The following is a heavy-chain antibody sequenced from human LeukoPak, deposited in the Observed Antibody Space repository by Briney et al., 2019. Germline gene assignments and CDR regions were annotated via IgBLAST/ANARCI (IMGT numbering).Heavy chain of an antibody. Sequence: ASVKVSCKASGYTFTSYAMNWVRQAPGQGLEWMGWVNTNTGNPTYAQGFTGRFVFSLDTSVSTAYLQISSLKAEDTAVYYCARDNIRYDILTGLLTSGTTFDYWGQGTLVTVSS. V-gene: IGHV7-4-1*02. D-gene: IGHD3-9*01. CDR3: ARDNIRYDILTGLLTSGTTFDY. J-gene: IGHJ4*02. CDR2: VNTNTGNP. CDR1: GYTFTSYA.